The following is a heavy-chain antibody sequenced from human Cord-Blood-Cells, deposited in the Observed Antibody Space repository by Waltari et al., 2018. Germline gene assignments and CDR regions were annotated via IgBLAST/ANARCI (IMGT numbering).Heavy chain of an antibody. J-gene: IGHJ6*02. CDR3: ARQKGIAARLDYYYGMDV. D-gene: IGHD6-6*01. V-gene: IGHV1-69*01. Sequence: QVQLVQSGAEVKKPGSSVKVSCKASGGTFSSYAISWVRQAPGQGLEWMGGIIPIFGKANYAQKFQGRVTITADESTSTAYMELSSLRSEDTAVYYCARQKGIAARLDYYYGMDVWGQGTTVTVSS. CDR2: IIPIFGKA. CDR1: GGTFSSYA.